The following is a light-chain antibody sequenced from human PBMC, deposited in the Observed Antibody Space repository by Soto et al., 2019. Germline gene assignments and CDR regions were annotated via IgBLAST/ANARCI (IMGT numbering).Light chain of an antibody. CDR1: QSISSW. J-gene: IGKJ1*01. CDR2: KAS. V-gene: IGKV1-5*03. Sequence: DIQMTQSPSTLSASVGDRVTITCRASQSISSWLAWYQQKPGKAPKLLIYKASSLESGVPSRFSGSGSRTEVTLTSSSLQPDEFATYYCQQYNSYRTSGQGTKVEIK. CDR3: QQYNSYRT.